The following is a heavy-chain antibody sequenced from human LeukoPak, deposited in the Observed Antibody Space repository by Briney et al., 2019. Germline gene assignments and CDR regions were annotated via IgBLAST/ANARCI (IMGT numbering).Heavy chain of an antibody. CDR3: ARDMVATPFDY. CDR2: IWYDGSNK. D-gene: IGHD5-12*01. V-gene: IGHV3-33*01. Sequence: PGSSLRLSCAASGFTFSSYGMHWVRQAPGKGLEWVAVIWYDGSNKYYADSVKGRFTISRDNSKNTLYLQMNSLRAEDTAVYYCARDMVATPFDYWGQGTLVAVSS. CDR1: GFTFSSYG. J-gene: IGHJ4*02.